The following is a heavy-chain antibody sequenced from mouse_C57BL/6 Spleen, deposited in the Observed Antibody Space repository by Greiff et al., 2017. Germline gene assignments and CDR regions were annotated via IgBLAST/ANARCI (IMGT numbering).Heavy chain of an antibody. V-gene: IGHV1-54*01. J-gene: IGHJ1*03. CDR1: GYAFTNYL. CDR2: INPGSGGT. CDR3: AREGLTGSRWYFDV. Sequence: QVQLQQSGAELVRPGTSVKVSCKASGYAFTNYLIEWVKQRPGQGLEWIGVINPGSGGTNYNEKFKGKATLTADKSSSTAYMQLSSLTSEDSAVYFCAREGLTGSRWYFDVWGTGTTVTVSS. D-gene: IGHD4-1*01.